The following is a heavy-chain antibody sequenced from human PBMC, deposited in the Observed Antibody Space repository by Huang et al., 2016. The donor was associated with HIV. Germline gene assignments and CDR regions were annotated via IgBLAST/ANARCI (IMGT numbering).Heavy chain of an antibody. CDR2: ISVYKGNT. CDR3: ARGGGIQLWLLGYYYMDV. V-gene: IGHV1-18*01. Sequence: QVQLVQSGAEVKKPGASVKVSCTASGYTFSSFGISWVRQAPGQGLEWVGWISVYKGNTKFAQKFQGRLTMTTDTSTSTAYMELRSLRSDDTAVYYCARGGGIQLWLLGYYYMDVWGNGTTVTVSS. J-gene: IGHJ6*03. CDR1: GYTFSSFG. D-gene: IGHD5-18*01.